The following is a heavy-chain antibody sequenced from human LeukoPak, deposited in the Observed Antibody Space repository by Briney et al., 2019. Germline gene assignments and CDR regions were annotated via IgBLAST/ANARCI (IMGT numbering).Heavy chain of an antibody. J-gene: IGHJ4*02. D-gene: IGHD6-13*01. CDR2: ISSSSTI. CDR3: ARVFLIVAAGTFDY. CDR1: GFTFSSYS. Sequence: GGSLRLSCAASGFTFSSYSMNWVRQAPGKGLEWVSYISSSSTIYYADSVKGRFTISRDNAKNSLYLQMNSLRAEDTAVYYCARVFLIVAAGTFDYWGQGTLVTVSS. V-gene: IGHV3-48*01.